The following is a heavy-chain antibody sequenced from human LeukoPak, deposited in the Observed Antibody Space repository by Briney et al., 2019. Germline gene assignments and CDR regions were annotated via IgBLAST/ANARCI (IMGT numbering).Heavy chain of an antibody. CDR1: GRSISSTDYY. D-gene: IGHD6-13*01. CDR2: IYYSGTT. Sequence: SETLSLTCTVSGRSISSTDYYWGWIRQPPGKGLEWIGNIYYSGTTYYHPSLKSRVTISVDTSKNQFSLKLSSVTAADTAVYYCARRIAARAWFDPWGQGTLVTVSS. J-gene: IGHJ5*02. CDR3: ARRIAARAWFDP. V-gene: IGHV4-39*07.